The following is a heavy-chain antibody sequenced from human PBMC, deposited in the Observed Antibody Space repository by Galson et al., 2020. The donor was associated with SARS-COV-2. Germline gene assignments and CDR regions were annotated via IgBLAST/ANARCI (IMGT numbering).Heavy chain of an antibody. CDR1: GYTFTGYY. Sequence: ASVKVSSKASGYTFTGYYMHWVRQAPGQGLEWMGWINPNSGGTNYAQKFHGRVTMTRDTSISPAYMELSRLRSDDTAVYYCAREVSSGLDYYYGMDVWGQGATVAVSS. J-gene: IGHJ6*02. V-gene: IGHV1-2*02. CDR2: INPNSGGT. D-gene: IGHD3-22*01. CDR3: AREVSSGLDYYYGMDV.